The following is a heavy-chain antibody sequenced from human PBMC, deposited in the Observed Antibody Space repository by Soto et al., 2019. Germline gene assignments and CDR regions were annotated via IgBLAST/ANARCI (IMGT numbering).Heavy chain of an antibody. CDR2: INAGNGNT. CDR3: ARGSNPSYGSGSYSDY. Sequence: VSCKASAYTFTSSAMHCVCQAPGQRLEWMGWINAGNGNTKYSQKFQGRVTITRDTSASTAYMELSSLRSEDTAVYYCARGSNPSYGSGSYSDYWGQGSFDIVSS. D-gene: IGHD3-10*01. CDR1: AYTFTSSA. V-gene: IGHV1-3*01. J-gene: IGHJ4*02.